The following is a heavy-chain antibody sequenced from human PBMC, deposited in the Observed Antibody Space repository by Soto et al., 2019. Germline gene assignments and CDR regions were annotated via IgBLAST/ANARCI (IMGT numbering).Heavy chain of an antibody. J-gene: IGHJ4*02. CDR2: ISSDGTKT. D-gene: IGHD3-3*01. Sequence: EVQMVASGGDLVQPGSSLRLSCLASGFTFTVYAFHWVRQAPGKGLEFVAAISSDGTKTYYAESVKGRFTISRDTSKNTLLLQMNRLRAEDTALYYCVNILMQHDFEGGWGQGTLVTVSS. V-gene: IGHV3-64D*08. CDR1: GFTFTVYA. CDR3: VNILMQHDFEGG.